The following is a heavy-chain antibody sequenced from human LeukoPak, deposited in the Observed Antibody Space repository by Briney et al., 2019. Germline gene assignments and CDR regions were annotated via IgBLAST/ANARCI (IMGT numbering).Heavy chain of an antibody. V-gene: IGHV3-7*03. D-gene: IGHD3-3*02. Sequence: GGSLRLSCAASGFNFSSYAMSWVRQAPGKGLEWVANIKEDGSEKYYVDSVKGRFTVSRDNVKNSLFLQMNSLRVDDTAVYYCAKSGSSVFWSWGQGTLVTVSS. CDR2: IKEDGSEK. CDR3: AKSGSSVFWS. CDR1: GFNFSSYA. J-gene: IGHJ5*02.